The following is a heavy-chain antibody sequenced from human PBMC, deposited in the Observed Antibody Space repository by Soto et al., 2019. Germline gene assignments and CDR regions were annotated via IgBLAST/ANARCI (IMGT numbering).Heavy chain of an antibody. Sequence: QLQLQESGPGLVKPSETLSLTCTVSGGSISSSSYYWGWIRQPPGKGLEWIGSIYYSGSTYYNPSLKSRVPISVDTPKNQFSLRLSSVTAADTAVYYCASRYSGYDSADYWGQGTLVTVSS. CDR3: ASRYSGYDSADY. CDR2: IYYSGST. V-gene: IGHV4-39*01. CDR1: GGSISSSSYY. J-gene: IGHJ4*02. D-gene: IGHD5-12*01.